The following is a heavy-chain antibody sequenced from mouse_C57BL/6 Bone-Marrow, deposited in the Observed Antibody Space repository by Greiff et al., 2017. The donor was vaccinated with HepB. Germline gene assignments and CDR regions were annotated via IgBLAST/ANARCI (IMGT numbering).Heavy chain of an antibody. V-gene: IGHV1-26*01. CDR3: ARSGAYYSTFYAMDY. CDR1: GYTFTDYY. Sequence: EVQLKQSGPELVKPGASVKISCKASGYTFTDYYMNWVKQSHGKSLEWIGDINPNNGGTSYNQKFKGKATLTVDKSSSTAYMELRSLTSEDSAVYYCARSGAYYSTFYAMDYWGQGTSVTVSS. J-gene: IGHJ4*01. CDR2: INPNNGGT. D-gene: IGHD2-5*01.